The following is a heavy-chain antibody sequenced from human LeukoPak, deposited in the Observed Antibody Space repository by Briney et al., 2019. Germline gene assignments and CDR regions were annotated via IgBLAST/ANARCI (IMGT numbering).Heavy chain of an antibody. CDR3: AREVSEGFDF. D-gene: IGHD3-22*01. J-gene: IGHJ4*02. Sequence: GGSLRLSCAASGFSFSSYSMNWVRQAPGKGLEWVSSFGTRSTSVYHAGSVKGRFAISRDNAKNSLYLQMNSLRAEDTALYYCAREVSEGFDFWGQGTLVTVSS. CDR2: FGTRSTSV. CDR1: GFSFSSYS. V-gene: IGHV3-21*01.